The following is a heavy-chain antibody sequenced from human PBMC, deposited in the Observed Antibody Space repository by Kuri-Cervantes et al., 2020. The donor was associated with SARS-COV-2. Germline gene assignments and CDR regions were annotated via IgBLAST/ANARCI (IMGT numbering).Heavy chain of an antibody. CDR3: ARAPIKDTVLMVYKPENYYYYGMDV. J-gene: IGHJ6*02. D-gene: IGHD2-8*01. CDR1: GYTFTSYC. V-gene: IGHV1-18*01. Sequence: ASVKVSCKASGYTFTSYCISWVRQAPGQGLEWMGWISAYNGNTNYAQKLQGRVTMTTDTSTSTAYMELRSLRSDDTAVYYCARAPIKDTVLMVYKPENYYYYGMDVWGQGTTVTVSS. CDR2: ISAYNGNT.